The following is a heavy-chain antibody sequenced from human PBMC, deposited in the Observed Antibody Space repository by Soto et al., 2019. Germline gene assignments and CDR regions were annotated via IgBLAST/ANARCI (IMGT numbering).Heavy chain of an antibody. CDR1: GFTFSSYA. J-gene: IGHJ4*02. V-gene: IGHV3-30-3*01. D-gene: IGHD3-9*01. Sequence: GGSLRLSCAASGFTFSSYAMHWVRQAPGKGLEWVAVISYDGSNKYYADSVKGRFTISRDNSKNTLYLQMNSLRAEDTAVYYCARDYYDILTGYLDYWGQGTLVTVSS. CDR3: ARDYYDILTGYLDY. CDR2: ISYDGSNK.